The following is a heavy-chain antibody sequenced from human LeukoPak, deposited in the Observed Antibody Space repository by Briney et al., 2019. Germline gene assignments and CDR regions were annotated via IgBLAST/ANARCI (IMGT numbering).Heavy chain of an antibody. D-gene: IGHD1-26*01. CDR3: ARIRGVGANAFDY. V-gene: IGHV4-59*01. Sequence: PSESLSLTCTVSGGSISSYYWSWIRQPPGKGLEWIGYIYYSGSTNYNPSLKSRVTISVDTSKNQFSLKLSSVTAADTAVYYCARIRGVGANAFDYWGQGTLVTVSS. J-gene: IGHJ4*02. CDR1: GGSISSYY. CDR2: IYYSGST.